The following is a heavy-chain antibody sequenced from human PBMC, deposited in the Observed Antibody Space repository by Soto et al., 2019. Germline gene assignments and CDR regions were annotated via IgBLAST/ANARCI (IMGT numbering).Heavy chain of an antibody. Sequence: PGGSLRLSCAASGFTFSDYYMSWIRQAPGKGLEWVSYISSSGSTIYYADSVKGRFTISRDNAKNSLYLQMNSLRAEDTAVYYCAGYCSGGSCYPEIDYWGQGTLVTVSS. V-gene: IGHV3-11*01. CDR1: GFTFSDYY. CDR2: ISSSGSTI. D-gene: IGHD2-15*01. J-gene: IGHJ4*02. CDR3: AGYCSGGSCYPEIDY.